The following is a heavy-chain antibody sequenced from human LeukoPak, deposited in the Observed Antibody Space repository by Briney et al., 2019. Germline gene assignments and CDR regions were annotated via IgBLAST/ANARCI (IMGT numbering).Heavy chain of an antibody. J-gene: IGHJ3*02. V-gene: IGHV3-23*01. D-gene: IGHD3-22*01. Sequence: GGTLRLSCAAAGFTFSSYGMSWVRQAPGKGLEWVSGLSYSGGRTYYADSVKGRFTISRDNSKNTLYLQMNSLRAEDTAVYYCASSHYYDSSGPGKAFDIWGQGQWSPSLQ. CDR1: GFTFSSYG. CDR3: ASSHYYDSSGPGKAFDI. CDR2: LSYSGGRT.